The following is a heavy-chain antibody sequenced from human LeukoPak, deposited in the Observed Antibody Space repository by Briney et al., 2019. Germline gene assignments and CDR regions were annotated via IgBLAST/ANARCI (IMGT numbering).Heavy chain of an antibody. V-gene: IGHV4-39*07. Sequence: SETLSLTCTVSGGSISSSSYYWGWIRQPPGKGLEWIGSIYHSGSTYYNPSLKSRVTISVDTSKKQFSLKLSSVTAADTAVYYCVREARGYTYGPYFDYWGQGTLVTVSS. CDR3: VREARGYTYGPYFDY. D-gene: IGHD5-18*01. CDR1: GGSISSSSYY. CDR2: IYHSGST. J-gene: IGHJ4*02.